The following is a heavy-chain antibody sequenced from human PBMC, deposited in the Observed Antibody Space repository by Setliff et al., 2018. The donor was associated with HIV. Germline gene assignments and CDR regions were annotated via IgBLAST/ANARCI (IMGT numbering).Heavy chain of an antibody. CDR2: IYYTGTT. V-gene: IGHV4-39*01. CDR3: AKPYYDISGYYFYYFDY. Sequence: PSETLSLTCTVSGGSISSRSNYWGWIRQPPGKGLEWIGTIYYTGTTYYNPSLQSRVTLPVDTSKNQFSLKLSSVTAADTAFYYCAKPYYDISGYYFYYFDYWGQGTLVTVSS. J-gene: IGHJ4*02. D-gene: IGHD3-22*01. CDR1: GGSISSRSNY.